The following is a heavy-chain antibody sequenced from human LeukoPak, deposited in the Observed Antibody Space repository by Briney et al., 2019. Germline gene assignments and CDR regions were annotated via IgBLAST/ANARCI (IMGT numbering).Heavy chain of an antibody. Sequence: KASETLSLTCTVSDGSISSYYWSWVRQAPGKGLEWVGRVKSENDGGTKDYAAPVKGRFTISRDDSRSTVYLQMNSLKPEDTAVYYCTTDRRGSILGTTDSFDTWGRGTMVTVSS. D-gene: IGHD1-1*01. CDR1: DGSISSYY. CDR2: VKSENDGGTK. J-gene: IGHJ3*02. V-gene: IGHV3-15*01. CDR3: TTDRRGSILGTTDSFDT.